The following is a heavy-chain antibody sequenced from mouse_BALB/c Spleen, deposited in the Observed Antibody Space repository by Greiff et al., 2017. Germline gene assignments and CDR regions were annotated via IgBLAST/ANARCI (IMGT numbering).Heavy chain of an antibody. CDR1: GFTFTDYY. Sequence: EVQLQQSGGGLVQPGGSLRLSCATSGFTFTDYYMSWVRQPPGKALEWLGFIRNKANGYTTEYSASVKGRFTISRDNSQSILYLQMNTLRAEDSATYYCARDNQGGFAYWGQGTLVTVSA. D-gene: IGHD3-2*02. V-gene: IGHV7-3*02. J-gene: IGHJ3*01. CDR3: ARDNQGGFAY. CDR2: IRNKANGYTT.